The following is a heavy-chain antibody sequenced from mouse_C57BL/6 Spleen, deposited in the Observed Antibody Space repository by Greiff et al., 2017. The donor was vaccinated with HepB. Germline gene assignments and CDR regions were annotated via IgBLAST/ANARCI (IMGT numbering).Heavy chain of an antibody. D-gene: IGHD2-4*01. V-gene: IGHV1-42*01. CDR2: INPSTGGT. Sequence: VQLQQSGPELVKPGASVKISCKASGYSFTGYYMNWVKQSPEKSLEWIGEINPSTGGTTYNQKFKAKATLTVDKSSSTAYMQLKSLTSEDSAVYDCARWGYDYGRYFDVWGTGTTVTVSS. CDR3: ARWGYDYGRYFDV. CDR1: GYSFTGYY. J-gene: IGHJ1*03.